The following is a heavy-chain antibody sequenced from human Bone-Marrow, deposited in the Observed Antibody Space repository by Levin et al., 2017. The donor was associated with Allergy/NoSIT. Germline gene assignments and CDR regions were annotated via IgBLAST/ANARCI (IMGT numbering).Heavy chain of an antibody. CDR3: ARLVELGSFDY. CDR2: IYYSGST. D-gene: IGHD1-7*01. J-gene: IGHJ4*02. Sequence: PSETLSLTCTVSGGSISSGDYYWSWIRQPPGKGLEWIGHIYYSGSTYYNPSLKSRVTISVDTSKNQFSLKLSSVTAADTAVYYCARLVELGSFDYWGQGTLVTVSS. V-gene: IGHV4-30-4*01. CDR1: GGSISSGDYY.